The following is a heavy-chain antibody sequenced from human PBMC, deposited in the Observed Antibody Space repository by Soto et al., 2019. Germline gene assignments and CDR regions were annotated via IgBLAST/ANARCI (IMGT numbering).Heavy chain of an antibody. CDR2: SNAVNDTP. D-gene: IGHD3-10*01. CDR3: ARPPPRNYYGSGSKDLSYRDV. V-gene: IGHV1-3*01. J-gene: IGHJ6*03. CDR1: GYTFTSYA. Sequence: ASLRVSCKASGYTFTSYAMHWVRQAPGQRLEWIGWSNAVNDTPKYAPKFPGRGTITRDTSPSTAYMELSSRRSEDTAVYSCARPPPRNYYGSGSKDLSYRDVWGKGTTVTVSS.